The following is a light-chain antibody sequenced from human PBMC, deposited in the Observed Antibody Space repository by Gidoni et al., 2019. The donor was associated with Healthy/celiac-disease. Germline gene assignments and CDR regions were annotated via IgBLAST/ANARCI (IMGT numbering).Light chain of an antibody. V-gene: IGLV2-11*01. CDR3: CSYAGSYTWV. CDR2: DVS. CDR1: SSDVGGYNY. J-gene: IGLJ3*02. Sequence: SALTQPRPVSGSPGTAVTISCTGTSSDVGGYNYVSWYQQHPGKAPKLMIYDVSKRPSGVPDRFSGSKSGNTASLTISGLQAEDEADYYCCSYAGSYTWVFGGGTKLTVL.